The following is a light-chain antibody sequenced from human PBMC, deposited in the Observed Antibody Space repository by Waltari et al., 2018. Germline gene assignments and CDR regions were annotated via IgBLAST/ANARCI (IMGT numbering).Light chain of an antibody. Sequence: QSALTQPASVSGSPGQSITISCTGTSSDVGSYNLVSWYQQHPGKAPKPMSYEGSKRPSGVSNRFSGSKSGNTASLTISGLQAEDEADYYCCSYAGSSTWVFGGGTKLTVL. CDR3: CSYAGSSTWV. CDR2: EGS. CDR1: SSDVGSYNL. J-gene: IGLJ3*02. V-gene: IGLV2-23*01.